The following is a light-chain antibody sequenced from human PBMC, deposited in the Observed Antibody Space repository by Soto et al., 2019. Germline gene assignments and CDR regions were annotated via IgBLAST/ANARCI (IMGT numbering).Light chain of an antibody. CDR3: QQRSSWPRIT. Sequence: EIVLTQSPGTLSLSPGERATLSCRASQTISGPYLAWYQKKPGQAPRLLLYDTSNRATGIPARFSGSGPGTDFTLTISSLEPEDFAVYYCQQRSSWPRITFGQGTRLEI. V-gene: IGKV3D-11*02. CDR1: QTISGPY. CDR2: DTS. J-gene: IGKJ5*01.